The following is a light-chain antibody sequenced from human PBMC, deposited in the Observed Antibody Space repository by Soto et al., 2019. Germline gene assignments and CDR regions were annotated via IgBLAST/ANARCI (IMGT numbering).Light chain of an antibody. V-gene: IGLV2-18*01. Sequence: QSALTQPPSVSGSPGQSVTISCTGTSSDVGSYNRVSWYQQPPGTAPKLMIYEVSNRPSGVPDRFSGSKSGNTASLTISGLQAEDEADYYCSLYTSSGTYVFATGTKVTVL. J-gene: IGLJ1*01. CDR2: EVS. CDR3: SLYTSSGTYV. CDR1: SSDVGSYNR.